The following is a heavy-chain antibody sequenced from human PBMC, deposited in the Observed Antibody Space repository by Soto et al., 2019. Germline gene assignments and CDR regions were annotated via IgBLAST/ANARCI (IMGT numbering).Heavy chain of an antibody. CDR3: ARDKRYSYGYGYYYYGMDV. CDR1: GYTFTSYA. D-gene: IGHD5-18*01. CDR2: INAGNGNT. J-gene: IGHJ6*02. Sequence: ASVKVSCKASGYTFTSYAMHWVRQAPGQRLEWMGWINAGNGNTKYSQKFQGRVTITRDTSASTAYMELSSLRSEDTAVYYCARDKRYSYGYGYYYYGMDVWGQGTTVTVSS. V-gene: IGHV1-3*01.